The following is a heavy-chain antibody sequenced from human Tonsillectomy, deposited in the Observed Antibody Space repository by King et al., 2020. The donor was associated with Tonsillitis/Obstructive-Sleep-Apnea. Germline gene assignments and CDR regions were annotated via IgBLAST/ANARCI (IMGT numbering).Heavy chain of an antibody. D-gene: IGHD6-19*01. V-gene: IGHV4-59*01. J-gene: IGHJ5*02. CDR2: IYYSGST. Sequence: QLQESGPGLVKPSETLSLTCTVSGVSISSYYWSWIRQPPGTGLEWIGYIYYSGSTNYNPSLKSRVTMSVDTSKYRFSLNLSSVTAADTAVYYCARVHTSGWYWWFDPWGQGTLVTVSS. CDR3: ARVHTSGWYWWFDP. CDR1: GVSISSYY.